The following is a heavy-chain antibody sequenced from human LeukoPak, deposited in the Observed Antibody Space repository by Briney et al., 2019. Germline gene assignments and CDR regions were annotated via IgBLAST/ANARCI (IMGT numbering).Heavy chain of an antibody. V-gene: IGHV4-61*02. CDR3: ARVPTLRVVTTPTYFDY. CDR2: MYSSGSS. Sequence: SETLSLTCTVSGGPISRGNDYWNWIRQPAGKGLEWIGRMYSSGSSNYNPSLKSRVTISVDTSKNQVSLKLSSVTAADTAVYYCARVPTLRVVTTPTYFDYWGQGTPVTVSS. J-gene: IGHJ4*02. CDR1: GGPISRGNDY. D-gene: IGHD2-21*02.